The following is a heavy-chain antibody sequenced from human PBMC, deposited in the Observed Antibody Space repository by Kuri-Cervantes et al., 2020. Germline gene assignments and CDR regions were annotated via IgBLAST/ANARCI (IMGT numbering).Heavy chain of an antibody. CDR1: GGSFSGYY. CDR3: ARGDGSADYYYYYMDV. V-gene: IGHV4-34*01. D-gene: IGHD3-10*01. CDR2: INHSGST. Sequence: SETLSLPCAVYGGSFSGYYWSWIRQPPGKGLEGIGEINHSGSTNYNPSLKSRVTISVDTSKNQFSLKLSSVTAADTAVYYCARGDGSADYYYYYMDVWGKGTTVTVSS. J-gene: IGHJ6*03.